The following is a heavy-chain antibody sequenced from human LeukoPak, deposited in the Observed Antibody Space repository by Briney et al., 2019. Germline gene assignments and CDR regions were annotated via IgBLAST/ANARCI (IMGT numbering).Heavy chain of an antibody. J-gene: IGHJ4*02. CDR1: GFTFSSYG. CDR3: ARDPGSGWHYYFDY. CDR2: IWYDGSNT. V-gene: IGHV3-33*01. Sequence: PGRSLRLSCAASGFTFSSYGMHWVRQAPGKGLEWGAVIWYDGSNTYYADSVKGRFTISRDNSKNPLYLQMNSLRAEDTAVYYCARDPGSGWHYYFDYWGQGTLVTVSS. D-gene: IGHD6-19*01.